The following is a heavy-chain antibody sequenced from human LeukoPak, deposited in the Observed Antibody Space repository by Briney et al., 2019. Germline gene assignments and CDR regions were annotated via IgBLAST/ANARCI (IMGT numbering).Heavy chain of an antibody. CDR1: GFTFSNAS. CDR3: TTEPAMVGDAFDI. D-gene: IGHD5-18*01. V-gene: IGHV3-15*01. J-gene: IGHJ3*02. CDR2: IKSKTDGGTT. Sequence: PGGSLRLSCAASGFTFSNASMSWVRQAPGKGLEWVGRIKSKTDGGTTDYAAPVKGRFTISRDDSKNTLYLQMNSLKTEDTAVYYCTTEPAMVGDAFDIWGQGTMVTVSS.